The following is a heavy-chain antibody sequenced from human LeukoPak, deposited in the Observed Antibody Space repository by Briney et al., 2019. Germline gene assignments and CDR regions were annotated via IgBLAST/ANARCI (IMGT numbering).Heavy chain of an antibody. J-gene: IGHJ3*02. Sequence: GGSLRLSCAASGFSFNNYAMLWVRQAPGKGLEYVSAISTNGDSTYYADSVEGRFTISRDNSKNTLYLQMNSLRAEDTAVYYCAKGARVVTAIRSSAFDIWGQGTMVTVSS. CDR3: AKGARVVTAIRSSAFDI. V-gene: IGHV3-64*04. CDR1: GFSFNNYA. CDR2: ISTNGDST. D-gene: IGHD2-21*02.